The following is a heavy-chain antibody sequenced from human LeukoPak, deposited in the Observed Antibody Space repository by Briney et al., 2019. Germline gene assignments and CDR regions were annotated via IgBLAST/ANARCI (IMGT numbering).Heavy chain of an antibody. CDR3: ARPGGIAARGYFDY. J-gene: IGHJ4*02. CDR1: GFTFSSYG. Sequence: GGSLRLSCAASGFTFSSYGMHWVRQAPGKGLEWVAFIRYDGSNKYYADSVKGRFTISRDNSKNTLYLQMNSLRAEDTAVYYCARPGGIAARGYFDYWGQGTLVTVSS. D-gene: IGHD6-6*01. V-gene: IGHV3-30*02. CDR2: IRYDGSNK.